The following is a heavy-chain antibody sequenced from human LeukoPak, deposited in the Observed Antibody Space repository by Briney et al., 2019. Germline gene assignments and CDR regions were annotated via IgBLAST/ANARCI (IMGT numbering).Heavy chain of an antibody. V-gene: IGHV4-59*01. D-gene: IGHD5-12*01. CDR2: IYYSGST. CDR1: GGSISSYY. J-gene: IGHJ5*02. CDR3: ARGRGGYDPHWFDP. Sequence: SETLSLTCTVSGGSISSYYWIWIRQPPGKGLEWIGYIYYSGSTNYNPSLKSRVTISVDTSKNQFSLKLRSVTAADTAVYYCARGRGGYDPHWFDPWGQGTLVTVSS.